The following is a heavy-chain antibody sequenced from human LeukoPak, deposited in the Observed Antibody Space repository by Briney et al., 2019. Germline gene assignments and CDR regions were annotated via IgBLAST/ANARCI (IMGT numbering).Heavy chain of an antibody. V-gene: IGHV1-69*04. J-gene: IGHJ4*02. Sequence: ASVKVSCKASGGTFSSYAISWVRQAPGQGLEWMGRIIPILGIANYAQKFQGRVTITADKSTSTAYMELSSLRSEDTAVYYCAIWGNSGSYSSPVDYWGQGTLVTVSS. CDR2: IIPILGIA. D-gene: IGHD1-26*01. CDR1: GGTFSSYA. CDR3: AIWGNSGSYSSPVDY.